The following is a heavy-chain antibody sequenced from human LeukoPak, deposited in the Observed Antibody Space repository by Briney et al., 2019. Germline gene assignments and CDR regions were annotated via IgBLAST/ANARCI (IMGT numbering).Heavy chain of an antibody. D-gene: IGHD4-11*01. J-gene: IGHJ4*02. CDR3: ASGRYSNYFDY. CDR2: ISSSSSYT. V-gene: IGHV3-11*06. CDR1: EFTFSDYY. Sequence: PGGSLRLSCAASEFTFSDYYMSWIRQAPGKGLEWVSYISSSSSYTNYADSVKGRFTISRDNAKNSLYLQMNSLRAEDTAVYYCASGRYSNYFDYWGQGTLVTVSS.